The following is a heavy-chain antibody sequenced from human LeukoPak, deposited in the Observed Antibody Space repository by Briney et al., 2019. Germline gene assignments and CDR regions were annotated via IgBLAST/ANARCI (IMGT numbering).Heavy chain of an antibody. CDR3: ARGGHVVTATQDFDY. D-gene: IGHD2-21*02. CDR2: IYYSGST. Sequence: SETLSLTCTVSGGSIRSYYWSWIRQPPGKGLEWIGYIYYSGSTNYNPSLKSRVTISVDTSKNQFSLKLSSVTAADTAVYYCARGGHVVTATQDFDYWGQGTLVTVSS. J-gene: IGHJ4*02. CDR1: GGSIRSYY. V-gene: IGHV4-59*01.